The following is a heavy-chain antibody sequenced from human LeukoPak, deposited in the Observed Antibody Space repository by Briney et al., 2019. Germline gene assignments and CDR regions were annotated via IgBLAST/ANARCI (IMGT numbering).Heavy chain of an antibody. CDR2: IQYDGSNK. D-gene: IGHD3-10*01. CDR3: ARSLTMVRAYDY. Sequence: GGSLRLSCAASGFTFSSYGMHWVRQAPGKGLEWVTFIQYDGSNKYYADSVKGQFTISRDNSKNTVYLQMNSLRTEDTAVYYCARSLTMVRAYDYWGQGTLVTVSS. J-gene: IGHJ4*02. V-gene: IGHV3-30*02. CDR1: GFTFSSYG.